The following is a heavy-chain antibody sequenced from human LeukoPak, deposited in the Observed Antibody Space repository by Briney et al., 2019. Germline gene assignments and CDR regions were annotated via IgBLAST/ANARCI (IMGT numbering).Heavy chain of an antibody. CDR3: VRGTFDWKGVDF. CDR2: VSGDRRRT. CDR1: GFIFSRHW. J-gene: IGHJ4*02. V-gene: IGHV3-7*01. Sequence: GGSLRLSCEVSGFIFSRHWMHWVRQAPGKGLECVAKVSGDRRRTDYAESANGRFAVSRDNARNSLHLDMSNLRADDTAVYYCVRGTFDWKGVDFWGQGSLVTVSS. D-gene: IGHD1-1*01.